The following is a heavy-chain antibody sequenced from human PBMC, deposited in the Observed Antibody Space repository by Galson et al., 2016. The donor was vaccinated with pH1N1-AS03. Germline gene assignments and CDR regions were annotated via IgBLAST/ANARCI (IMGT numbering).Heavy chain of an antibody. V-gene: IGHV2-70*01. CDR1: GFSLSTSGMC. CDR2: IDWEDDK. Sequence: PALVKPPQTLTLTCTFSGFSLSTSGMCVSWIRQPPGRALEWLAFIDWEDDKCYSTSLKTRLTISNDTSKNQLVLTMTNMHPVDTATYYCARKRHGSRGPFDPWGQGTLVTVSS. J-gene: IGHJ5*02. CDR3: ARKRHGSRGPFDP. D-gene: IGHD6-25*01.